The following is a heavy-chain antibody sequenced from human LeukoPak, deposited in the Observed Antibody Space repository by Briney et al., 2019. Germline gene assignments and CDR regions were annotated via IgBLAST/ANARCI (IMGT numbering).Heavy chain of an antibody. D-gene: IGHD4-17*01. Sequence: PGGSLRLSCAVSGFTFSSYEMNWVRQAPGKGLEWVSAISGSGGSTYYADSVKGRFTISRDNSKNTLYLQMNSLRAEDTAVYYCAKAYGDYVVLDYWGQGTLVTVSS. V-gene: IGHV3-23*01. CDR2: ISGSGGST. J-gene: IGHJ4*02. CDR1: GFTFSSYE. CDR3: AKAYGDYVVLDY.